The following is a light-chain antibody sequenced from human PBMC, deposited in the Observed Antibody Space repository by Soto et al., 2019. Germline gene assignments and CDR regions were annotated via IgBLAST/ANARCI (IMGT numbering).Light chain of an antibody. CDR2: ENN. J-gene: IGLJ2*01. CDR3: GTWDSSLSAVV. V-gene: IGLV1-51*02. Sequence: QSVLTQPPSVSAAPGQKVTISCSGSSSNIGNNYVSWYQQLPGTAPKLLIYENNKRPSGIPDRFSGSKSGTSATLGITGLQTGDEDDYYCGTWDSSLSAVVFGGGPMLTVL. CDR1: SSNIGNNY.